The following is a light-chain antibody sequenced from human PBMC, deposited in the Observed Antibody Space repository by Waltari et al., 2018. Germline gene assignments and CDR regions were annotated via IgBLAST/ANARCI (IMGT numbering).Light chain of an antibody. CDR2: GAS. J-gene: IGKJ1*01. Sequence: EIVLTQSPGTLSLSPGERATLSCRASQSVSRALAWYQQKPGQAPRLLIYGASNRATGIPDRFSGSXSGTDFSLTISSLEXEDFAVYYCQHYLRLPATFGQGTKVEIK. V-gene: IGKV3-20*01. CDR1: QSVSRA. CDR3: QHYLRLPAT.